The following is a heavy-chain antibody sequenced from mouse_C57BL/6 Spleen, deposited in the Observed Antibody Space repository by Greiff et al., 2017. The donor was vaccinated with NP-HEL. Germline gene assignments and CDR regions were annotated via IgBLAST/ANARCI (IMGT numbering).Heavy chain of an antibody. V-gene: IGHV1-15*01. J-gene: IGHJ2*01. CDR1: GYTFTDYE. D-gene: IGHD1-1*01. CDR3: TRRKTDYYGSSYDYFDY. Sequence: QVQLKQSGAELVRPGASVTLSCKASGYTFTDYEMHWVKQTPVHGLEWIGAIDPETGGTAYNQKFKGKAILTADKSSSTAYMELRSLTSEDSAVYYSTRRKTDYYGSSYDYFDYWGQGTTLTVSS. CDR2: IDPETGGT.